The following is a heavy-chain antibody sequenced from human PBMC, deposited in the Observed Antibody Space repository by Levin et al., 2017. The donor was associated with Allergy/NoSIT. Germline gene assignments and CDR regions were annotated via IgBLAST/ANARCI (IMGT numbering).Heavy chain of an antibody. V-gene: IGHV1-69*06. Sequence: ASVKVSCKASGGTFSSYAISWVRQAPGQGLEWMGGIIPIFGTANYAQKFQGRVTITADKSTSTAYMELSSLRSEDTAVYYCAGGSITMVRGVILGKPNYYDYGMDGWGQGTTVTVSS. D-gene: IGHD3-10*01. J-gene: IGHJ6*02. CDR2: IIPIFGTA. CDR1: GGTFSSYA. CDR3: AGGSITMVRGVILGKPNYYDYGMDG.